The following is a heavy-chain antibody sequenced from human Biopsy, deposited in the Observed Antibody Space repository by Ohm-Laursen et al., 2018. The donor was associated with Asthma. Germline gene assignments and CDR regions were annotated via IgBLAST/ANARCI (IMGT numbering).Heavy chain of an antibody. CDR1: GGSITSSSHY. J-gene: IGHJ4*02. Sequence: SETLSLTCTVSGGSITSSSHYWGWIRQPPGKGMEWIGSMYHSGSPYYHPSLKGRATISVDTSKNQLSLKMSSVTAADTAVYFCVRHQYSSSWSTFDYWGQGALVTVSS. V-gene: IGHV4-39*01. CDR3: VRHQYSSSWSTFDY. D-gene: IGHD3-22*01. CDR2: MYHSGSP.